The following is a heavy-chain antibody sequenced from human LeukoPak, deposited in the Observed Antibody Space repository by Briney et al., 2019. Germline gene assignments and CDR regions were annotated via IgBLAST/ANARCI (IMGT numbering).Heavy chain of an antibody. D-gene: IGHD4-17*01. V-gene: IGHV3-7*01. CDR1: GFTFSSYW. J-gene: IGHJ4*02. Sequence: GGSLRLSCAASGFTFSSYWMSWVRQAPGKGLEWVANIKQDGSEKYYVDSVKGRFTISRDNAKNSLYLQMNSLRAEDTAMYYCARTSPYGDFKCWGQGTLVTVSS. CDR2: IKQDGSEK. CDR3: ARTSPYGDFKC.